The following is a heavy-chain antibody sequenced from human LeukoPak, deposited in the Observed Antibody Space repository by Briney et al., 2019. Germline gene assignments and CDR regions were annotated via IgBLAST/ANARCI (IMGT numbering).Heavy chain of an antibody. CDR1: GFTFSSYA. D-gene: IGHD6-19*01. J-gene: IGHJ4*02. V-gene: IGHV3-23*01. Sequence: PGGSLRLSCAASGFTFSSYAMSWVRQAPGKGLEWVSAISGSGGSTYYADSVKGRFTISRDNSENTLYLQMNSLRAEDTAVYYCAPLGGSSGWRFDYWGQGTLVTVSS. CDR3: APLGGSSGWRFDY. CDR2: ISGSGGST.